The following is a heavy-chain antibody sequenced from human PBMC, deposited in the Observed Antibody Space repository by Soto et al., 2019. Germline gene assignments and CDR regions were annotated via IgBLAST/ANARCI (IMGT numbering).Heavy chain of an antibody. J-gene: IGHJ5*02. CDR3: ARDGAGIAAAGTNVWFDP. V-gene: IGHV1-46*01. Sequence: ASVKVSCKASGYTFTSYYMHWVRQAPGQGLEWMGIINPSGGSTSYAQKFQGRVTMTRDTSTSTVYMELSSLRSEDTAVYYCARDGAGIAAAGTNVWFDPWGQGTLVTVSS. CDR2: INPSGGST. D-gene: IGHD6-13*01. CDR1: GYTFTSYY.